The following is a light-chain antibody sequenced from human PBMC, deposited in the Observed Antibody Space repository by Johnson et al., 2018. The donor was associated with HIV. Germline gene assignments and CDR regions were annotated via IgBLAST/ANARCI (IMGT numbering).Light chain of an antibody. J-gene: IGLJ1*01. CDR2: ENN. CDR3: GTWYSSLSADA. CDR1: SSNIGNNY. V-gene: IGLV1-51*02. Sequence: QSVLTQPPSVSAAPGQKVTISCSGSSSNIGNNYVSWYQQLPGTAPKLLIYENNKRPSGIPDRFSGSKSGTSATLGITGLQTGDEADYYCGTWYSSLSADAFGTGTKVTVL.